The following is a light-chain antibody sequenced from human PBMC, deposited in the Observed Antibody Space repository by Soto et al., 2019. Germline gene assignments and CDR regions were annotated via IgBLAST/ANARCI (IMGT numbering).Light chain of an antibody. CDR2: EGT. Sequence: HSVLTQPASVSGSPGQSITISCTGTSSDVGSYNLVSWYQQHPGKAPKLMIYEGTKRPSGVSNRFSGSKSGNTASLTISGLQAEDEADYYCCSYAGGVIFGGGTKLTVL. V-gene: IGLV2-23*01. CDR1: SSDVGSYNL. J-gene: IGLJ2*01. CDR3: CSYAGGVI.